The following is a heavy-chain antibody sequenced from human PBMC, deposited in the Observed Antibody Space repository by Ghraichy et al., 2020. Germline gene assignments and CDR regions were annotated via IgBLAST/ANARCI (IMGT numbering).Heavy chain of an antibody. J-gene: IGHJ4*02. CDR2: IYSGGST. CDR1: GFTVSSNY. Sequence: GGSLRLSFAASGFTVSSNYMSWVRQAPGKGLEWVSVIYSGGSTYYADSVKGRFTISRDNSKNTLYLQMNSLRAEDTAVYYCARSHDYGDPGFDYWGQGTLVTVSS. CDR3: ARSHDYGDPGFDY. V-gene: IGHV3-53*01. D-gene: IGHD4-17*01.